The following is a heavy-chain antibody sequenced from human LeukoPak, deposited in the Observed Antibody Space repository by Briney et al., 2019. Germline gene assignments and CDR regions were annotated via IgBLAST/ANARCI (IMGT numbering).Heavy chain of an antibody. CDR2: ISYDGSNK. J-gene: IGHJ3*02. CDR3: AKARGLIGGAFDI. D-gene: IGHD3-22*01. V-gene: IGHV3-30*04. CDR1: GFTFSSYA. Sequence: GGSLRLSCAASGFTFSSYAMHWVRQAPGKGLEWVAVISYDGSNKYYADSVKGRFTISRDNSKNTLYLQMNSLRAEDTAVYYCAKARGLIGGAFDIWGQGTMVTVSS.